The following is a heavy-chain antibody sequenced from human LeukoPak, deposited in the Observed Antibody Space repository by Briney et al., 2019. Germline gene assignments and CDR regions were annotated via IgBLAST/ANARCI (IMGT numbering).Heavy chain of an antibody. CDR3: VSGSLQSGYNFDY. CDR2: IKYDGSAT. D-gene: IGHD3-3*01. Sequence: GGSLRLSCAASGFTFSSYAMSWVRQVPGKGLVWVSHIKYDGSATNYADSVKGRFTISRDNAKNTLYLQMNSLRAEDTAVYYCVSGSLQSGYNFDYWGQGALVTVSS. V-gene: IGHV3-74*01. J-gene: IGHJ4*02. CDR1: GFTFSSYA.